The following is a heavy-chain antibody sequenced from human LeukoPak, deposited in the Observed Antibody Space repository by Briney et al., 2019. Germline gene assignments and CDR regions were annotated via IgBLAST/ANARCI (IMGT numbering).Heavy chain of an antibody. CDR3: ACDGGRYCGGLDYYYYYYMDV. Sequence: ASVKVSFTSSGYTFTVYYMHWVRQAPGQGHEWMGRFNPNSGGTNYAQKFPGRVTMTSDTSISTTYMDLSRLRSDDTAVYYCACDGGRYCGGLDYYYYYYMDVWGKGTTVTVSS. J-gene: IGHJ6*03. CDR2: FNPNSGGT. CDR1: GYTFTVYY. D-gene: IGHD1-26*01. V-gene: IGHV1-2*06.